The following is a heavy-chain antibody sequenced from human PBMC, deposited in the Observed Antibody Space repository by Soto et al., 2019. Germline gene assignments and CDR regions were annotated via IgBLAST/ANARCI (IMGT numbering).Heavy chain of an antibody. CDR3: ARPYSSSFLGDDMDF. J-gene: IGHJ6*02. CDR1: GGTFSSYA. Sequence: QVQLVQSGAEVKKPGSSVKVSCKASGGTFSSYAISWVRQAPGQGLEWMGGIIPIFGTANYAQKFQGRVTITADESKRTDYMELSSLRSEYKAVYYCARPYSSSFLGDDMDFWGQGTTVTVS. V-gene: IGHV1-69*12. CDR2: IIPIFGTA. D-gene: IGHD6-13*01.